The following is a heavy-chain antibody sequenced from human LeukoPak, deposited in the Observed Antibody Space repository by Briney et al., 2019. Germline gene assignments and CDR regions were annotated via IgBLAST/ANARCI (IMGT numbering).Heavy chain of an antibody. Sequence: KPSETLSLTCTVSGGSISSSSYYWGWIRQPPGKGLEWIGSIYYSGTTYYNPSRKSRVTISVDTVKNQFSLELSSVTAADTAVYYCARHTSHTVGTGDFDYWGQGTLVTVSS. CDR1: GGSISSSSYY. D-gene: IGHD1-1*01. CDR3: ARHTSHTVGTGDFDY. J-gene: IGHJ4*02. V-gene: IGHV4-39*01. CDR2: IYYSGTT.